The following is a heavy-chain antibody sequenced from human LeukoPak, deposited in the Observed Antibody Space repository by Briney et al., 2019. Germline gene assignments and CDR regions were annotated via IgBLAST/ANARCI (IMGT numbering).Heavy chain of an antibody. CDR1: GFTFISYE. V-gene: IGHV3-48*03. CDR2: ISSGGTGK. Sequence: GGSLRLSWAASGFTFISYEMNWVRQAPGKGLEWVSYISSGGTGKYYADSVKGRFTISRDNAKNSLYLQMNSLRAEDTAIYYCARVINFYYYMDVWGKGTTVTISS. CDR3: ARVINFYYYMDV. D-gene: IGHD2/OR15-2a*01. J-gene: IGHJ6*03.